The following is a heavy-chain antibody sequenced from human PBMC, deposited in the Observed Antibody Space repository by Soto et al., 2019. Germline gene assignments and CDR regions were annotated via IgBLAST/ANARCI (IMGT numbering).Heavy chain of an antibody. V-gene: IGHV3-30-3*01. Sequence: GGSLRLSCAASGFTFSSYAMHWVRQAPGKGLEWVAVISYDGSNKYYADYVKGRFTISRDNSKNTLYLQMNSLRAEDTAVYYCAWEGSWHYFDYWGQGTLVTVSS. CDR3: AWEGSWHYFDY. CDR2: ISYDGSNK. D-gene: IGHD1-26*01. J-gene: IGHJ4*02. CDR1: GFTFSSYA.